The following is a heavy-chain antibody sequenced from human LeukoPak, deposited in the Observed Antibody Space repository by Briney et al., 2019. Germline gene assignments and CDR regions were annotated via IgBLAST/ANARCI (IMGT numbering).Heavy chain of an antibody. J-gene: IGHJ6*02. CDR2: ISYDGSNK. V-gene: IGHV3-30*18. Sequence: PGRSLRLSCAASGFTFSSYGTHWVRQAPGKGLEWVAVISYDGSNKYYADSVKGRFTISRDNSKNTLYLQMNGLRAEDTAVYYCAKDWDTMVRGVIQDYYYGMDVWGQGTTVTVSS. CDR3: AKDWDTMVRGVIQDYYYGMDV. CDR1: GFTFSSYG. D-gene: IGHD3-10*01.